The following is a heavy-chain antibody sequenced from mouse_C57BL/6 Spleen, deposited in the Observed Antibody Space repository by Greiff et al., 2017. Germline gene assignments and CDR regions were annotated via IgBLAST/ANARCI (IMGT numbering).Heavy chain of an antibody. V-gene: IGHV1-20*01. J-gene: IGHJ3*01. CDR3: ARSGDYEAWFAY. CDR2: INPYNGDT. D-gene: IGHD2-4*01. CDR1: GYSFTGYF. Sequence: VQLKQSGPELVKPGDSVKISCKASGYSFTGYFMDWVMQSHGKSLEWIGRINPYNGDTFYNQKFKGKATLTVDKSSSTAHMELRSLTSEDSAVYYCARSGDYEAWFAYWGQGTLVTVSA.